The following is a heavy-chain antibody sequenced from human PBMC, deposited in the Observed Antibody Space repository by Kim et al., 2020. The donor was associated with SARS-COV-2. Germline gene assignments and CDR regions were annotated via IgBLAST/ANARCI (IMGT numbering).Heavy chain of an antibody. V-gene: IGHV3-23*01. J-gene: IGHJ6*02. D-gene: IGHD3-9*01. Sequence: GRFTISSDNSKNTLYLQMNSLRAEDTAVYYCAKDILTGRTIYYYYYGMDVWGQGTTVTVSS. CDR3: AKDILTGRTIYYYYYGMDV.